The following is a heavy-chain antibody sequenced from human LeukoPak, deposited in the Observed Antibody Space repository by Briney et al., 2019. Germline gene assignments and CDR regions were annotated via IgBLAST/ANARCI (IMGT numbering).Heavy chain of an antibody. CDR1: GFTFSSYE. J-gene: IGHJ6*02. D-gene: IGHD6-19*01. Sequence: PGGSLRLSCAASGFTFSSYEMNWVRQAPGKGLQWVSDISSSGTTIYYADSVKGRFTISRDNAKNSLYLQMNSLRAEDTAVYYCAKGIAVTGPFYYGVDVWGQGTTVTVSS. V-gene: IGHV3-48*03. CDR3: AKGIAVTGPFYYGVDV. CDR2: ISSSGTTI.